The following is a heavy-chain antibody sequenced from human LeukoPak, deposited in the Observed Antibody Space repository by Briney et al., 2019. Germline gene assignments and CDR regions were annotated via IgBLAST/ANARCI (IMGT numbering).Heavy chain of an antibody. CDR3: AKDVLATVTTGYFDY. CDR1: GFTFSGYS. D-gene: IGHD4-17*01. CDR2: ISYDGSNK. Sequence: PGGSLRLSCTASGFTFSGYSMNWIRQAPGKGLEWVAVISYDGSNKYYADSVKGRFTISRDNSKNTLYLQMNSLRAEDTAVYYCAKDVLATVTTGYFDYWGQGTLVTVSS. V-gene: IGHV3-30*18. J-gene: IGHJ4*02.